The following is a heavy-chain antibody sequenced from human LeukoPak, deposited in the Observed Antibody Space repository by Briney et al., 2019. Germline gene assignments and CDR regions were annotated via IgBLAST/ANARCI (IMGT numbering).Heavy chain of an antibody. J-gene: IGHJ4*02. D-gene: IGHD3-10*01. Sequence: GGSLRLSCAASGFTFSNAWMSWVRQAPGKGLEWVGRIKSKTDGGTTDYAAPVKGRFTISRDDSKNTLYLQMNSLKTEDTAVYYCTASITMVRGVNDYWGQGTLVSVSS. CDR2: IKSKTDGGTT. CDR3: TASITMVRGVNDY. V-gene: IGHV3-15*01. CDR1: GFTFSNAW.